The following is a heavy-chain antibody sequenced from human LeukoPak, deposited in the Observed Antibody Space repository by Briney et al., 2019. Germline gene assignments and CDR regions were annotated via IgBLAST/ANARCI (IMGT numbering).Heavy chain of an antibody. V-gene: IGHV3-30*18. Sequence: GRSLRLSCAASGFTFSSYGMHWVRQAPGKGLEWVAVISYDGSNKYYADSVKGRFTTSRDNSKNTLYLQMNSLRAEDTAVYYCAKLVTGTTWSEYWGQGTLVTVSS. J-gene: IGHJ4*02. D-gene: IGHD1-20*01. CDR3: AKLVTGTTWSEY. CDR2: ISYDGSNK. CDR1: GFTFSSYG.